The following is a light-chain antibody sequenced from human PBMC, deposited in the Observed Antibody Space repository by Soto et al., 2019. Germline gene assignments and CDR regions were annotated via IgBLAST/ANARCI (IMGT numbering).Light chain of an antibody. CDR3: QVWDISSNHVV. J-gene: IGLJ2*01. CDR2: YDS. CDR1: NIGSKS. V-gene: IGLV3-21*04. Sequence: SYELTRPPSVSVAPGKTARITCGGNNIGSKSVHWYQQKAGQAPILAMYYDSDRPSGIPERFSGSNSGNTATLTISTVEAGDEADYYCQVWDISSNHVVFGGGTKLTVL.